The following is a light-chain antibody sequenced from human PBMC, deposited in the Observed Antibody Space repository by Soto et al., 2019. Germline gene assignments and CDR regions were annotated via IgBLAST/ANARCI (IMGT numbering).Light chain of an antibody. J-gene: IGLJ2*01. V-gene: IGLV1-47*01. CDR3: AAWDDSLSGPV. Sequence: QSVLTQPPSASGTPGQRVTLSCSGSSSNIGSNYVYWYQQLPGTAPKLLIYRNNQRPSGVPHRFSGSKSGTSASLAISGLRSEDEADYYCAAWDDSLSGPVFGGGTKLTVL. CDR1: SSNIGSNY. CDR2: RNN.